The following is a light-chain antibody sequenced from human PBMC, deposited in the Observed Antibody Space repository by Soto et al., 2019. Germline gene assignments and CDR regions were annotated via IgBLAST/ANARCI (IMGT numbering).Light chain of an antibody. CDR1: SGDVGTYNL. CDR2: EVT. J-gene: IGLJ1*01. V-gene: IGLV2-23*02. Sequence: QSALTQAASVSGSPGQSITICCAGTSGDVGTYNLVSWYQQYPGKAPRLMIYEVTKRPSGVSNRFSGSKSGNTASLTISGLQPEDEADYYCCSYAGSSSSIFGTGTKVTVL. CDR3: CSYAGSSSSI.